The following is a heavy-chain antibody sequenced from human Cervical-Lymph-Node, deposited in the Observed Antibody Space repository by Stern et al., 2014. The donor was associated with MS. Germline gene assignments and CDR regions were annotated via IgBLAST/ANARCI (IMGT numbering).Heavy chain of an antibody. CDR3: SRDADGYSLVFGY. Sequence: QVQLQESGPGLVKPSQTLTLTCTVTGGSISSAEYYWSWIRQSPGKGLEWIGYIHNSGTPYYNPSLKSRVPISVDTSKNQFSLKLRSVTAADTAVYYCSRDADGYSLVFGYWGRGILVTVSS. CDR2: IHNSGTP. D-gene: IGHD5-24*01. CDR1: GGSISSAEYY. J-gene: IGHJ4*02. V-gene: IGHV4-30-4*01.